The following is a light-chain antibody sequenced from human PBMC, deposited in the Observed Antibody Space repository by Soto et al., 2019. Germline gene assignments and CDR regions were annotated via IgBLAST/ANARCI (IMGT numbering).Light chain of an antibody. CDR2: EVN. Sequence: QSALTQPASVSGSPGQSITISCTGTNGDVGNYNFVSWYQHHPGKAPKLMISEVNRRPSGVSNRFSGSKSGNTASLTISGLQAEGEADYYCCSYAGTSTYVFGTGTKLTVL. CDR3: CSYAGTSTYV. V-gene: IGLV2-23*02. J-gene: IGLJ1*01. CDR1: NGDVGNYNF.